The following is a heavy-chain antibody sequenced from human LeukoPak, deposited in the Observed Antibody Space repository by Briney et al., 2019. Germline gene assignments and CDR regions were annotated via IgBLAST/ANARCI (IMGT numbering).Heavy chain of an antibody. CDR2: ISHDGSNK. CDR3: ARGVLAVAHSDAFDI. D-gene: IGHD6-19*01. CDR1: GFTFSSYA. J-gene: IGHJ3*02. Sequence: GGSLRLSCAASGFTFSSYAMHWVRQAPGKGLEWVAVISHDGSNKYYADSVKGRFTISRDNSKNTLYLQMNSLRAEDTAVYYCARGVLAVAHSDAFDIWGQGTMVTVSS. V-gene: IGHV3-30*01.